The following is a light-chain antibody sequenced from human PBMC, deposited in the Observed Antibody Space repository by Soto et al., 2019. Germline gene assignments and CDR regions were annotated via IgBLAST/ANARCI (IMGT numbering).Light chain of an antibody. Sequence: QSALTQPPSASGSPGQSVTISCTGTSSDVGANNYVSWYQQHPGKAPKLMIYEVTKRPSGVPDRFSGSKSGNTASLTVSGLQAEDEADYYCCSYAGSYSYVFGTGTKVTVL. V-gene: IGLV2-8*01. CDR3: CSYAGSYSYV. J-gene: IGLJ1*01. CDR2: EVT. CDR1: SSDVGANNY.